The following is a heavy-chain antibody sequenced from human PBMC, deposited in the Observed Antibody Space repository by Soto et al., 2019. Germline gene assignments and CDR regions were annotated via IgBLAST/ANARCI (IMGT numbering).Heavy chain of an antibody. Sequence: PGGSLRLSCAASGFTFSNYAMSWVRQAPGKGLERVSAFITSDSNTYYADSVKGRFTISRDNSKNTLYLQMNSLRAEDTAVYYCAKAYSSGWPYYFDYWGQGTLVTVSS. D-gene: IGHD6-19*01. J-gene: IGHJ4*02. CDR3: AKAYSSGWPYYFDY. CDR2: FITSDSNT. CDR1: GFTFSNYA. V-gene: IGHV3-23*01.